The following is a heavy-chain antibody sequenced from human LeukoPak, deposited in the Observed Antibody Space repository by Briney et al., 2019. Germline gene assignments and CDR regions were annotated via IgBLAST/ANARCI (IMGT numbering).Heavy chain of an antibody. J-gene: IGHJ4*02. V-gene: IGHV3-48*01. Sequence: QPGGSLRLSCAASGFTFSSYSMNWVRQAPGKGLEWVSYISSSSSTIYYADSVKGRFTISRDNAKNSLYLQMNSLRAEDTAVYYCARVYYDSSGYFYFDYWGQGTLVTVSS. D-gene: IGHD3-22*01. CDR2: ISSSSSTI. CDR1: GFTFSSYS. CDR3: ARVYYDSSGYFYFDY.